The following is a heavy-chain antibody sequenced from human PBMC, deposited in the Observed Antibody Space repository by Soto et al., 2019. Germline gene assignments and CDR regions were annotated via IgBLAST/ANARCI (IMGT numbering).Heavy chain of an antibody. Sequence: SETLSLTCTVSGCSFSDINDYWGWIRDCPGKGLEWIGGVYYRGRSYSNSSCKSRVTISVDTSKNQFSLNLNSVTASDTAVYYCVSQRTSVLTQAYFDYWGPGALVTVSS. CDR3: VSQRTSVLTQAYFDY. D-gene: IGHD2-8*01. CDR2: VYYRGRS. CDR1: GCSFSDINDY. V-gene: IGHV4-39*01. J-gene: IGHJ4*02.